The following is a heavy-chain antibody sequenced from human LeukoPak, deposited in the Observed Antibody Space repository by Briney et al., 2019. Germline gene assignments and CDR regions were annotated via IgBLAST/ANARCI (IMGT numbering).Heavy chain of an antibody. CDR2: IIPIFGTA. J-gene: IGHJ1*01. V-gene: IGHV1-69*06. Sequence: GSSVKVSCKASGGTFSSYAISWVRQAPGQGLEWMGGIIPIFGTANYAQKFQGRVTITADKSTGTAYMELSSLRSEDTAVYYCARGPSSYGDYIFRIAEYFQHWGQGTLVTVSS. CDR1: GGTFSSYA. CDR3: ARGPSSYGDYIFRIAEYFQH. D-gene: IGHD4-17*01.